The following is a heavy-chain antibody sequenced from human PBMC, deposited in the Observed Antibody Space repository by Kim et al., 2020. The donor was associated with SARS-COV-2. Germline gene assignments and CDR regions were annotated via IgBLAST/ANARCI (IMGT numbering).Heavy chain of an antibody. V-gene: IGHV4-39*01. Sequence: SETLSLTCSVSGGSISGSSHYWGWIRQPPGKGLEWIGSIYYSGSTYYNPSLKSRVSISVDTSKNQFSLKLASVTAADTSVYYCASGTLAQDYLGQGTLVTVSS. CDR2: IYYSGST. CDR3: ASGTLAQDY. CDR1: GGSISGSSHY. J-gene: IGHJ4*02.